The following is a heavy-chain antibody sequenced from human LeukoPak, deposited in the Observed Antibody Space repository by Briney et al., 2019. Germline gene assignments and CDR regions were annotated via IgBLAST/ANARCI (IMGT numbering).Heavy chain of an antibody. D-gene: IGHD3-16*01. CDR1: GFNFSRHA. CDR2: ISTSGGST. J-gene: IGHJ4*02. V-gene: IGHV3-23*01. CDR3: AKEVGGFDY. Sequence: PGRSLRLSCAASGFNFSRHAMSWVRQAPGKGLEWVSTISTSGGSTYYVDSVKGRFTISRDNSKSTLYLQMNSLRAEDTAVYYCAKEVGGFDYWGQGTLVTVSS.